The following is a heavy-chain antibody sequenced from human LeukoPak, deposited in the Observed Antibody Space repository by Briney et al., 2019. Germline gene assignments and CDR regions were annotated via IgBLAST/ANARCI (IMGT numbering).Heavy chain of an antibody. CDR2: INYSGTT. CDR1: GGSISSSSYY. J-gene: IGHJ4*02. D-gene: IGHD3-10*01. CDR3: ARHGRGGGPSDY. Sequence: SETLSLTCTVSGGSISSSSYYWGWIRQPPGKGLEWIGSINYSGTTYYNPSLKSRVTVSVDTSKNHFSLKLSSVTAADTAVYYCARHGRGGGPSDYWGQGTLVTVSS. V-gene: IGHV4-39*01.